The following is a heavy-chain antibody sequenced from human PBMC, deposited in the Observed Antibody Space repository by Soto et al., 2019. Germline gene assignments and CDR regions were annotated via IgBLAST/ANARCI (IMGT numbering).Heavy chain of an antibody. D-gene: IGHD3-22*01. J-gene: IGHJ4*01. CDR1: GFTLSDHY. CDR2: SRDKAQGYST. V-gene: IGHV3-72*01. CDR3: VRATYLSASSGYTRCFDS. Sequence: SLRRAGAGSGFTLSDHYIDWVRQAPGKGLEWVGRSRDKAQGYSTAYAASVKGRFTTSRDESKKSVYLQMNSLKTEDTAVYYCVRATYLSASSGYTRCFDSWGHGTLVTVPP.